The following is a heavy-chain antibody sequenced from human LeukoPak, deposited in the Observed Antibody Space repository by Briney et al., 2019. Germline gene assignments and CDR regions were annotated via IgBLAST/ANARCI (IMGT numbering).Heavy chain of an antibody. J-gene: IGHJ2*01. CDR2: IYSGGST. CDR1: GFTFSSYA. Sequence: GGSLRLSCAASGFTFSSYAMSWVRQAPGKGLEWVSVIYSGGSTYYADSVKGRFTISRDNSKNTLYLQMNSLRAEDTAVYYCARAAGYYGDPGWYFDLWGRGTLVTVSS. D-gene: IGHD4-17*01. CDR3: ARAAGYYGDPGWYFDL. V-gene: IGHV3-66*01.